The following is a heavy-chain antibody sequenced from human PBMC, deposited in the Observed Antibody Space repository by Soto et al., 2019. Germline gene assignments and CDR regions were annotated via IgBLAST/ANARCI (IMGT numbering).Heavy chain of an antibody. CDR2: IVVGSGNT. Sequence: SVKVSCKASGFTFTSSAVQWVRQARGQRLEWMGWIVVGSGNTNYAQKFQERVTITRDMSTSTAYMELSSLRSEDTAVYYCASNDPYRWALDGMDVWGQGNTVTVSS. J-gene: IGHJ6*02. D-gene: IGHD3-16*01. V-gene: IGHV1-58*01. CDR1: GFTFTSSA. CDR3: ASNDPYRWALDGMDV.